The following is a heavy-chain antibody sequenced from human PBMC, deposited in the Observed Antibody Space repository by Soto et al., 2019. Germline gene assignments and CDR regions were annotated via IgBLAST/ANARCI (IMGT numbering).Heavy chain of an antibody. CDR1: GFTFSSYA. J-gene: IGHJ6*03. V-gene: IGHV3-23*01. CDR2: ISGSGDNT. Sequence: EVQQLESGGGLVQPGGSLRLSCAASGFTFSSYAQNWVRQAPGKGLEWVSVISGSGDNTYYADSVKGRFTISRDNSKNTLYLQMKNLRAEDTAVYYCAKDLGTDDFWIAYYSYYYRDVWGKGTTVTVSS. D-gene: IGHD3-3*01. CDR3: AKDLGTDDFWIAYYSYYYRDV.